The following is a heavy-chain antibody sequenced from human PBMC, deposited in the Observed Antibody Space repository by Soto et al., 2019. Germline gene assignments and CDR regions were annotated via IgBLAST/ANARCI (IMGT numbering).Heavy chain of an antibody. CDR2: IIPILGIA. J-gene: IGHJ4*02. CDR1: GVTFSSYT. CDR3: ARATNYCSGGSSYSN. Sequence: QVQLVQSGAEVKKPGSSVKVSCKASGVTFSSYTISWVRQAPGQGLEWMGRIIPILGIANYAQKFQGRVTSTADKSTSTAYLDLSSLRSEDTAVYYCARATNYCSGGSSYSNWGPGPLVTVSS. D-gene: IGHD2-15*01. V-gene: IGHV1-69*02.